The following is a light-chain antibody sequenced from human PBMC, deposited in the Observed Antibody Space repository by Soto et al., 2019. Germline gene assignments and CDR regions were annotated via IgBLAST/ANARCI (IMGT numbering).Light chain of an antibody. CDR3: QQYGSSRGA. CDR2: DTS. J-gene: IGKJ1*01. Sequence: EIVLTQSPATLSLSPGERATLSCRASQSGVSYLSWFQQTPGQAPSLLIYDTSNRATGIPARFSGSGSGTDFTLTISRLEPEDFAVYYCQQYGSSRGAFGQGTKVDIK. V-gene: IGKV3-20*01. CDR1: QSGVSY.